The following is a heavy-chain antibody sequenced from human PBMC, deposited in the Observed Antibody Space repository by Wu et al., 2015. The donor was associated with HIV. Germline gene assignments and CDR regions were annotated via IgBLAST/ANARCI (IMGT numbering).Heavy chain of an antibody. Sequence: VQLVQSGAEVKKPGSSVKVSCKTSGGGFSSFAISWVRQAPGRGLEWMGKIIPILETTNYAQNFQDRVTISADESASTAYMELSSLRSDDTAVYYCARDRQLLLAFDIWGQGTMVTVSS. CDR1: GGGFSSFA. V-gene: IGHV1-69*11. CDR2: IIPILETT. J-gene: IGHJ3*02. D-gene: IGHD1-26*01. CDR3: ARDRQLLLAFDI.